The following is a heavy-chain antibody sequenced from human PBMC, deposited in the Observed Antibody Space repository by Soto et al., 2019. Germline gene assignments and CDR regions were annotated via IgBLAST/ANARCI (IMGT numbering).Heavy chain of an antibody. CDR3: ARDPKTSGGQHWAFNYFDS. CDR1: GFSFSISP. Sequence: GGSVRLSXAASGFSFSISPMHWVRQAPGKGPEWVALISYDGTNKFYADSVKGRFTISRDNSKSTLYLQVDSLRPEDAAVYYCARDPKTSGGQHWAFNYFDSWGQGTLVTVSS. J-gene: IGHJ4*02. V-gene: IGHV3-30-3*01. D-gene: IGHD7-27*01. CDR2: ISYDGTNK.